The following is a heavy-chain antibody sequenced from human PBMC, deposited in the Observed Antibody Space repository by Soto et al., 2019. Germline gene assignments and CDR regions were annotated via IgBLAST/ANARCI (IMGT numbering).Heavy chain of an antibody. CDR1: GGSISSYY. V-gene: IGHV4-59*01. CDR2: IYYSGST. J-gene: IGHJ6*02. Sequence: SETLSLTCTVSGGSISSYYWSWIRQPPGKGLEWIGYIYYSGSTNYNPSLKSRVTISVDTSKNQFSLKLSSVTAADTAVYYCARDRSGMDAWGQGTTVTVSS. CDR3: ARDRSGMDA.